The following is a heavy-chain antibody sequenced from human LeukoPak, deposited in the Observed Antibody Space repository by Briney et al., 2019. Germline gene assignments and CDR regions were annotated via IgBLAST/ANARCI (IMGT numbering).Heavy chain of an antibody. CDR1: GFTFSSYA. CDR2: ISYDGSNK. Sequence: PGRSLRLSCAASGFTFSSYAMHWVRQAPGKGLEWVAVISYDGSNKYYADSVKGRFTISRDNSKNTLYLQMNSLRAEDTAVYYCASTVVGATGYYFDYWGQGTLVTVSS. J-gene: IGHJ4*02. V-gene: IGHV3-30-3*01. D-gene: IGHD1-26*01. CDR3: ASTVVGATGYYFDY.